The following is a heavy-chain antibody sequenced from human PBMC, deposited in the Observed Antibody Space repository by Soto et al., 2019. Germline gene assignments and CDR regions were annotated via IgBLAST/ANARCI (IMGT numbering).Heavy chain of an antibody. CDR1: GGTFSSYT. J-gene: IGHJ6*03. Sequence: SVKVSCKASGGTFSSYTISWVRQAPGQGLEWMGRIIPILGIANYAQKFQGRVTITADKSTSTAYMELSSLRSEDTAVYYCAFLATVSGYYYYMDVWGKGTTVTVSS. V-gene: IGHV1-69*02. CDR3: AFLATVSGYYYYMDV. D-gene: IGHD3-10*01. CDR2: IIPILGIA.